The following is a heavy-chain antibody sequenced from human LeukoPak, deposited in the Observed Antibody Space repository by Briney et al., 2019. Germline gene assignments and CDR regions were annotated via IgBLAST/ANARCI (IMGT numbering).Heavy chain of an antibody. CDR3: ARARGYFDL. J-gene: IGHJ2*01. D-gene: IGHD3-10*01. CDR1: GDSVPSNSAA. Sequence: SQALSLTCAISGDSVPSNSAAWSWIRQSPSRGLEWLGRSYYRSKWNNNYAISVKSRITINPDTSKNQFSLQLNSVTPEDTGVYYCARARGYFDLWGRGTLVT. V-gene: IGHV6-1*01. CDR2: SYYRSKWNN.